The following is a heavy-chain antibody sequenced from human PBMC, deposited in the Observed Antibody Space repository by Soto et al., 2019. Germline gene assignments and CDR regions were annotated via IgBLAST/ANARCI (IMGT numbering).Heavy chain of an antibody. Sequence: SVKVSCKASGGTFSSYAISWVRQAPGQGLEWMGGIIPIFGTANYAQKFQGRVTITADESTSTAYMELSSLRSEDTAVYYCARDLGSGSYYHYYNHEMDVWGQGTTVTVSS. V-gene: IGHV1-69*13. CDR3: ARDLGSGSYYHYYNHEMDV. D-gene: IGHD1-26*01. CDR2: IIPIFGTA. CDR1: GGTFSSYA. J-gene: IGHJ6*02.